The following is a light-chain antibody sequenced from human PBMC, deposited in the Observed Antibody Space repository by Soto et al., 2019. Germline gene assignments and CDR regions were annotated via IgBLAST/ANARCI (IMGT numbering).Light chain of an antibody. CDR3: QQYNDWPPYT. Sequence: EVLMTQSPDTLSVSPGDRATLSCRASQSVSINLAWYQQKPGQAPRLLIYGASTRATGIPARFSGSGSGTEFTLTIRSLQSEDFAAYYCQQYNDWPPYTFGQGTKLEIK. CDR1: QSVSIN. CDR2: GAS. J-gene: IGKJ2*01. V-gene: IGKV3-15*01.